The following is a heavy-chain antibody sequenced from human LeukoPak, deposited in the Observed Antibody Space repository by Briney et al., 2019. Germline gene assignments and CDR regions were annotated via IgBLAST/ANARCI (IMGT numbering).Heavy chain of an antibody. Sequence: GGSLRLSCAASGFTFSNYWMSWVRQAPGKGLEWVANIKQDGGEKYYVDSVKGRFTISRDNAKNSLFLQMNSLRAEDTAVYYCARGRDGYNFYYYYYMDVWGKGTTVTVS. V-gene: IGHV3-7*01. CDR2: IKQDGGEK. CDR3: ARGRDGYNFYYYYYMDV. CDR1: GFTFSNYW. J-gene: IGHJ6*03. D-gene: IGHD5-24*01.